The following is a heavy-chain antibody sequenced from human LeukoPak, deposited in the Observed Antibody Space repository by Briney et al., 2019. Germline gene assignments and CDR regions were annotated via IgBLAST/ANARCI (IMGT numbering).Heavy chain of an antibody. CDR2: IFENGTP. D-gene: IGHD3-3*01. CDR3: ARETGGVYDY. J-gene: IGHJ4*02. V-gene: IGHV4-30-2*06. CDR1: GGSFSGYT. Sequence: SETLSLTCAVYGGSFSGYTWSWIRQSPGTSLEWIGSIFENGTPHYNPSLSSRVTIFQDKSKNHFSLKLTSVTAADTAVYFCARETGGVYDYWGQGVLVAVSS.